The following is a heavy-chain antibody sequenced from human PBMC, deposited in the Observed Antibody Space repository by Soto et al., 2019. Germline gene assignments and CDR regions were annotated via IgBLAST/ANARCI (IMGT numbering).Heavy chain of an antibody. CDR2: IYYSGST. V-gene: IGHV4-30-4*01. Sequence: SETLSLTCTVSGGTISSGDYYWSWIRQPPGKGLEWIGYIYYSGSTYDNPSLKSRVTISVDTSKNPFSLQMSSVTAADTAVYYCASEGWYNCNGYPSGLDVWGQGTTVTVSS. CDR1: GGTISSGDYY. D-gene: IGHD1-20*01. CDR3: ASEGWYNCNGYPSGLDV. J-gene: IGHJ6*02.